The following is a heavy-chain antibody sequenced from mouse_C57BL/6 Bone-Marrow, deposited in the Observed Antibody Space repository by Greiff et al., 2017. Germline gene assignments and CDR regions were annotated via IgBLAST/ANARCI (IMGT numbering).Heavy chain of an antibody. CDR1: GYAFTNYL. CDR3: AREGVVGYAKDY. J-gene: IGHJ4*01. CDR2: INPGSGGT. D-gene: IGHD1-1*01. Sequence: QVQLKESGAELVRPGTSVKVSCKASGYAFTNYLIEWVKQRPGQGLEWIGVINPGSGGTNYNEKFKGKATLTADKSSSTAYMQLSSLTSEDSAVYFCAREGVVGYAKDYWGQGTSVTVSS. V-gene: IGHV1-54*01.